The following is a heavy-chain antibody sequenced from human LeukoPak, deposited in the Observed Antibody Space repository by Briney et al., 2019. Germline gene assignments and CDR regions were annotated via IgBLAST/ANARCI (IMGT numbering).Heavy chain of an antibody. CDR2: IYTSGST. V-gene: IGHV4-4*07. J-gene: IGHJ4*02. Sequence: SETLSLTCTVSGGSISSYYWSWIRQPAGKGLEWIGRIYTSGSTSYNPSLKSRVTMSVDTSKNQFSLKLSSVTAADTAVYYCARDTGNNYYGSGSYYDYWGQGTLVTVSS. CDR1: GGSISSYY. D-gene: IGHD3-10*01. CDR3: ARDTGNNYYGSGSYYDY.